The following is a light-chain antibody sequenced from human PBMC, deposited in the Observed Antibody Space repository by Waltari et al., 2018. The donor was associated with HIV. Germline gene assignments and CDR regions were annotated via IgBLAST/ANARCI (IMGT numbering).Light chain of an antibody. V-gene: IGKV4-1*01. Sequence: DLVMTQSPDSLAVSLGERATINCKSSQSVLYSSDKKNYLAWYQQKSGQPPKVLIYWASTRESGVPDRFSGSGSGTDFTLTISSLQAEDVAVYYCQQYYSTPWTFGQGTKVEIK. CDR1: QSVLYSSDKKNY. CDR2: WAS. CDR3: QQYYSTPWT. J-gene: IGKJ1*01.